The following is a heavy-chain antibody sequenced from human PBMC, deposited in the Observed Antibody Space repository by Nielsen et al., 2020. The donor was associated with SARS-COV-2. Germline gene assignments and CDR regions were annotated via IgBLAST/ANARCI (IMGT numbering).Heavy chain of an antibody. Sequence: GESLKISCAASGFTFSSYDMHWVRQATGKGLEWVSAIGTAGDTYYPGSVKGRFTISRGNAKNSLYLQMNSLRAGDTAVYYCARGGSFGPWGQGTLVTVSS. CDR1: GFTFSSYD. D-gene: IGHD3-10*01. CDR2: IGTAGDT. J-gene: IGHJ5*02. V-gene: IGHV3-13*01. CDR3: ARGGSFGP.